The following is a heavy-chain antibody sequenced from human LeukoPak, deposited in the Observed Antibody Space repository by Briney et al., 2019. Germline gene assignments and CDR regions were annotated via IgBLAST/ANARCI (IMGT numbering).Heavy chain of an antibody. Sequence: PGGSLRLSCAASGFSFSDYSMSWIRQAPGKGLECISYRSSSSYTNYADSVKGRFTISRDNAKNSLYLQMNSLRAKDTAVYYCARGDYDSSGYYEVWGQGTLVTVSS. D-gene: IGHD3-22*01. J-gene: IGHJ4*02. CDR1: GFSFSDYS. CDR3: ARGDYDSSGYYEV. CDR2: RSSSSYT. V-gene: IGHV3-11*05.